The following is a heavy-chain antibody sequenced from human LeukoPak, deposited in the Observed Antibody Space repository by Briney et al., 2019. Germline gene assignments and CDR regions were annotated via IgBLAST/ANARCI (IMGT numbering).Heavy chain of an antibody. D-gene: IGHD2-15*01. CDR2: IIPIFGTA. CDR3: ASYCSGGSCYFDY. CDR1: GGTFSSYA. Sequence: SVKVSCKASGGTFSSYAISWLRQAPGQGLEWMGGIIPIFGTANYAQKFQGRVTITADESTSTAYMELSSLRSEDTAVYYCASYCSGGSCYFDYWGQGTLVTVSS. V-gene: IGHV1-69*13. J-gene: IGHJ4*02.